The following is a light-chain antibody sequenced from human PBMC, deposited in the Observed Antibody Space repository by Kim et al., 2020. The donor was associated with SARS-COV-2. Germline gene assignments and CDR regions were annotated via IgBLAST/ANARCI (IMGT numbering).Light chain of an antibody. Sequence: SVALGQTARIPCGGNNIGTKNVHWFQQKPGQAPVLVIYRDSNRPSGIPERFSGSNSGNTATLTISRAQPGDEADYYCQVWDSSTGVFGGGTQLTVL. CDR3: QVWDSSTGV. CDR2: RDS. CDR1: NIGTKN. V-gene: IGLV3-9*01. J-gene: IGLJ3*02.